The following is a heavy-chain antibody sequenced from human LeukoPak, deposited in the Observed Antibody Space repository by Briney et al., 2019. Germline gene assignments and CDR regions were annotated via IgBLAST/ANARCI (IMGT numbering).Heavy chain of an antibody. J-gene: IGHJ3*02. D-gene: IGHD3-22*01. CDR2: ISSSSSYI. CDR3: AKGQRHANYYGSSGYPSAFDI. Sequence: GGSLRLSCAASGFTFSSYSMNWVRQAPGKGLEWVSSISSSSSYIYYADSVKGRFTISRDNAKNSLYLQMNSLRAEDTAVYYCAKGQRHANYYGSSGYPSAFDIWGQGTMVTVSS. V-gene: IGHV3-21*04. CDR1: GFTFSSYS.